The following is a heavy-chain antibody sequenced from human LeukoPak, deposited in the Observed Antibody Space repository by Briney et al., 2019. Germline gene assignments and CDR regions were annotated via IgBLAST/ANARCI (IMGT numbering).Heavy chain of an antibody. D-gene: IGHD1-26*01. CDR3: ARVHPVGVVGAAHAFDI. V-gene: IGHV1-2*02. J-gene: IGHJ3*02. CDR2: INPNSGGT. Sequence: AASVKVSCKASGYTFTGYYMHWVRQAPGQGLEWMGWINPNSGGTNYAQKFQGRVTMTRDTSISTAYMELSRLRSDDTAVYYCARVHPVGVVGAAHAFDIWGQGTMVTVSS. CDR1: GYTFTGYY.